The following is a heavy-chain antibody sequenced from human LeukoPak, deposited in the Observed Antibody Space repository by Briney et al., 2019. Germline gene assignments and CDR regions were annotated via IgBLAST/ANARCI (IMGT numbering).Heavy chain of an antibody. CDR3: AKKTSGGSPLRTFFDY. Sequence: GGSLRLSCAASGFTFSSYAMSWVRQAPGKGLEWVSGISGSGGSTHYADSVKDRFTISRDNSKNTLYLQMNSLKAEDTAIYYCAKKTSGGSPLRTFFDYWGQGTLVTVSS. J-gene: IGHJ4*02. CDR2: ISGSGGST. D-gene: IGHD2-15*01. V-gene: IGHV3-23*01. CDR1: GFTFSSYA.